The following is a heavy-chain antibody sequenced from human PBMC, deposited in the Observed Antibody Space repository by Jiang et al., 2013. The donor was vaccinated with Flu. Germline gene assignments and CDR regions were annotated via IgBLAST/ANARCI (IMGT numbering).Heavy chain of an antibody. V-gene: IGHV4-59*01. Sequence: TLSLTCTVSGGSISSYYWSWIRQPPGKGLEWIGYIYYSGSTNYNPSLKSRVTISVDTSKNQFSLKLSSVTAADTAVYYCAREASIAVVPDPNWFDPWGQGTLVTVSS. CDR3: AREASIAVVPDPNWFDP. D-gene: IGHD6-19*01. J-gene: IGHJ5*02. CDR2: IYYSGST. CDR1: GGSISSYY.